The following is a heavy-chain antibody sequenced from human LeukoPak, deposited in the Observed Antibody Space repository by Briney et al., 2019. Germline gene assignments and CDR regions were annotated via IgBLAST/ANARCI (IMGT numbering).Heavy chain of an antibody. CDR3: ARDPHGRYSYGWPNWFDP. V-gene: IGHV3-21*01. D-gene: IGHD5-18*01. CDR1: GFTFSSYS. CDR2: ISSSSSYI. J-gene: IGHJ5*02. Sequence: GGSLRLSCAASGFTFSSYSMNWVRQAPGKGLEWVSSISSSSSYIYYADSVKGRFTISRDNAKNSLYLQMNSLRAEDAAVYYCARDPHGRYSYGWPNWFDPWGQGTLVTVSS.